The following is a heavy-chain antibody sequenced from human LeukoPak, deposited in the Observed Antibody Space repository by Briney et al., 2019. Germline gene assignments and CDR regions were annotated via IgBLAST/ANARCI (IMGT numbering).Heavy chain of an antibody. D-gene: IGHD3-10*01. CDR2: ISYDGSNK. Sequence: GGSLRLSCAASGFTFSSYGMHWVRQAPGKGLEWVAVISYDGSNKYYADSVKGRFTISRDNSKNTLYLQMNSLRAEDTAVYYCAKDKGSYDAFDIWGQGTMVTVSS. CDR1: GFTFSSYG. CDR3: AKDKGSYDAFDI. V-gene: IGHV3-30*18. J-gene: IGHJ3*02.